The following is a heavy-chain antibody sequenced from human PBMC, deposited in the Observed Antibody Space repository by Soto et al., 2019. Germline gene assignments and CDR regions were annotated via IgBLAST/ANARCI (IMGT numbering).Heavy chain of an antibody. J-gene: IGHJ4*02. D-gene: IGHD2-8*01. CDR1: GFTFSSYT. Sequence: GGSLRLSCAASGFTFSSYTMHWVRQAPGKGLEWVAVTSYDGSNKYYADSVKGRFTISRDNSKNTLYLQINSLRSEDTALYYCARDGGYCTNGVCYTPFDYWGQGTLVTVSS. CDR3: ARDGGYCTNGVCYTPFDY. V-gene: IGHV3-30-3*01. CDR2: TSYDGSNK.